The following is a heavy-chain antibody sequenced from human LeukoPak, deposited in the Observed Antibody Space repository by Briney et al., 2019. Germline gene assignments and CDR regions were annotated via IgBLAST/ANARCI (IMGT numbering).Heavy chain of an antibody. CDR2: IYYSGNT. J-gene: IGHJ4*02. CDR1: GGYSSSYE. D-gene: IGHD5-24*01. CDR3: ARESGRDGYKFFY. Sequence: ETLSLTCAISGGYSSSYEWSWIRQPPGKGLEWIGYIYYSGNTNYNPSLKSRLTISVDTSKNQFSLKLSSVTAADTAVYYCARESGRDGYKFFYWGQGTLVTVSS. V-gene: IGHV4-59*01.